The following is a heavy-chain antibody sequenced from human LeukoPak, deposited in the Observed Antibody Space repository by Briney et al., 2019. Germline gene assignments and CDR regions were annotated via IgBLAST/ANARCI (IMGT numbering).Heavy chain of an antibody. Sequence: HPGGSLRLSCAASGFIFSRYGMSWVRQAPGKGLEWVAFTNYDGSTIHYSDSVKGRFSISSDNSKNTLYLQMNSVRAYETTVYSCVNDLGAEGFDYWGQGILVTVSS. D-gene: IGHD1-26*01. J-gene: IGHJ4*02. CDR2: TNYDGSTI. CDR1: GFIFSRYG. CDR3: VNDLGAEGFDY. V-gene: IGHV3-30*02.